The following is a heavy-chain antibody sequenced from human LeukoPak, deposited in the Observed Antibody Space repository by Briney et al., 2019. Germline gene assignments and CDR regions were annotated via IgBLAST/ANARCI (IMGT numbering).Heavy chain of an antibody. CDR3: AXDTXXXILTGXRYTEXXXX. J-gene: IGHJ1*01. CDR1: GFTFSSYA. D-gene: IGHD3-9*01. CDR2: ISGSGGST. V-gene: IGHV3-23*01. Sequence: GGSLRLSCAASGFTFSSYAMSWVRQAPGKGLEWVSAISGSGGSTYYADSVKGRFTISRDNSKNTLYLQMNSLRAEDTAVYYCAXDTXXXILTGXRYTEXXXXWGQXXXXTVX.